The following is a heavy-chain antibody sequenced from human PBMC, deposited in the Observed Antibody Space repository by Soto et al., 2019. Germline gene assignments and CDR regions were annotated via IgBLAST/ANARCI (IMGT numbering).Heavy chain of an antibody. CDR1: GGSISNYY. CDR3: TTGSGWTSEH. V-gene: IGHV4-59*08. Sequence: QVQLQESGPGLLKPSETLSLTCTASGGSISNYYWNWIRQPPGKGLEWIGNIHNSENTNYSPSLVHRATISLDTSNNQCSLKMNSVTAADTAVYYCTTGSGWTSEHWGRGTLVTVSS. J-gene: IGHJ1*01. CDR2: IHNSENT. D-gene: IGHD6-19*01.